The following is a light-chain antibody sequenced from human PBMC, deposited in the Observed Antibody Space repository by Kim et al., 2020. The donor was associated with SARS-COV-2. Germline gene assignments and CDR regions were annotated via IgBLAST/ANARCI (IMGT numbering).Light chain of an antibody. CDR2: AAS. Sequence: GDRVTITCRASQGIGSYLAWYQQKPAKVPEVLIYAASSLQSGVPSRFSGSGSGTDFTLTISSLQPEDVATYYCQKYNSAPLTFGGGTKVDIK. J-gene: IGKJ4*01. CDR3: QKYNSAPLT. V-gene: IGKV1-27*01. CDR1: QGIGSY.